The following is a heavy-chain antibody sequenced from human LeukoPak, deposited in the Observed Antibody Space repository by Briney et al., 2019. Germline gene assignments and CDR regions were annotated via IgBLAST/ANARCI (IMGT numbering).Heavy chain of an antibody. CDR2: ISGSGGST. Sequence: GGSLRLSCAASGFTFSSYAMSWVRQAPGKGLEWVSAISGSGGSTYYADSVKGRFTISRDNPKNTLYLQMNSLRAEDTAVYYCVKNPPRIRYFDWPKDYWGQGTLVTVSS. V-gene: IGHV3-23*01. CDR1: GFTFSSYA. D-gene: IGHD3-9*01. CDR3: VKNPPRIRYFDWPKDY. J-gene: IGHJ4*02.